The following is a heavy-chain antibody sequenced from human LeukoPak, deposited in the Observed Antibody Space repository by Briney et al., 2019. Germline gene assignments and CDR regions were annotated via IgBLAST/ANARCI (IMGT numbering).Heavy chain of an antibody. CDR1: GFTFSSYG. V-gene: IGHV3-30*02. CDR3: AKDSNYGSGSYYNVRYYYYGMDV. J-gene: IGHJ6*02. CDR2: IRYDVSNK. Sequence: PGGSLRLSCAASGFTFSSYGMHWVRQAPGKGLEWVAFIRYDVSNKYYADSVKGRFTISRDNSKNTLYLQMNSLRAEDTAVYYCAKDSNYGSGSYYNVRYYYYGMDVWGLGNTVTVSS. D-gene: IGHD3-10*01.